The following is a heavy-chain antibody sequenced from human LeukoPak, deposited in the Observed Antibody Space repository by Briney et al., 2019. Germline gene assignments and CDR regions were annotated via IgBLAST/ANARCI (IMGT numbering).Heavy chain of an antibody. Sequence: GGSLRLSCAASGFTFSDYYMSWIRQAPGKGLEWVSYISSSSSYTNYADSVKGRFTISRDNAKNSLYLQMNSLRAEDTAVYYCARVHGDYTGNWFDPWGQGTLVTVSS. CDR3: ARVHGDYTGNWFDP. J-gene: IGHJ5*02. CDR1: GFTFSDYY. CDR2: ISSSSSYT. V-gene: IGHV3-11*06. D-gene: IGHD4-17*01.